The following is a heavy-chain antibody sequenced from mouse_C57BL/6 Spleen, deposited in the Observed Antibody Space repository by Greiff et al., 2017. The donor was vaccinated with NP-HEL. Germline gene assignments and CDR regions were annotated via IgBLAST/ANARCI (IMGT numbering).Heavy chain of an antibody. V-gene: IGHV14-4*01. CDR3: SARLNRGFAY. J-gene: IGHJ3*01. CDR2: IDPENGDT. CDR1: GFNIKDDY. Sequence: VQLKESGAELVRPGASVKLSCTASGFNIKDDYMHWVKQRPEQGLEWIGWIDPENGDTEYASKFQGKATITADTSSNTAYLQLSSLTSEDTAVYYCSARLNRGFAYWGQGTLVTVSA. D-gene: IGHD6-1*01.